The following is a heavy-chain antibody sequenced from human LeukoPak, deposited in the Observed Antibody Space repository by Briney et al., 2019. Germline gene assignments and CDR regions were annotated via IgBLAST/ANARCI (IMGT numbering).Heavy chain of an antibody. J-gene: IGHJ4*02. CDR1: GFIFSGYW. V-gene: IGHV3-74*01. CDR3: ARDSGWSFDY. CDR2: LNSDGSST. D-gene: IGHD6-19*01. Sequence: GGSLRLSCAASGFIFSGYWMHWVRQAPGKGLVWVSRLNSDGSSTIYADSVKGRFTISRDNAKNSLYLQMNSLRAEDTAVYYCARDSGWSFDYWGQGTLVTVSS.